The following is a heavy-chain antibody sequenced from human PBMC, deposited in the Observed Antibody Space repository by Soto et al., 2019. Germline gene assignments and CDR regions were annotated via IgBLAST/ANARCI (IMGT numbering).Heavy chain of an antibody. CDR1: GGSISSYY. J-gene: IGHJ4*02. V-gene: IGHV4-59*01. CDR2: IYYSGST. D-gene: IGHD6-19*01. CDR3: ARVRYSSGPRGFDY. Sequence: SETLSLTCTVSGGSISSYYWSWIRQPPGKGLEWIGYIYYSGSTNYNPSLKSRVTISVDTSKNQFSLKLSSVTAADTAVYYCARVRYSSGPRGFDYWGQGTLVTVSS.